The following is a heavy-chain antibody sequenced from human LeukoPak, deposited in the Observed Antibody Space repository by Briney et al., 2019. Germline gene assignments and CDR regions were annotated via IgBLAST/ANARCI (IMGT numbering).Heavy chain of an antibody. D-gene: IGHD1-26*01. CDR3: ARSAIVGATKGAFDI. CDR2: IWYDGSNK. V-gene: IGHV3-33*01. J-gene: IGHJ3*02. Sequence: GGSLRLSCAASGFTFSSYGMHWVRQAPGKGLEWVAVIWYDGSNKYYADSVKGRFTISRDNSKNTLYLQMNSLRAEDTAVYYCARSAIVGATKGAFDIWGQGTMVTVSS. CDR1: GFTFSSYG.